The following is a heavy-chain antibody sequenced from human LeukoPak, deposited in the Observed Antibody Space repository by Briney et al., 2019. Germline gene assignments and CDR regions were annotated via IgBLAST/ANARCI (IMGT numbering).Heavy chain of an antibody. CDR2: ISGSGGST. J-gene: IGHJ4*02. V-gene: IGHV3-23*01. CDR1: GFTFSSYG. CDR3: ARASYDVLTG. D-gene: IGHD3-9*01. Sequence: PGGSLRLSCAASGFTFSSYGMSWVRQAPGKGLEWVSAISGSGGSTYYADSVKGRFTISRDNAKNSLYLQMNTLRTEDTAVYYCARASYDVLTGWGQGTLVAVSS.